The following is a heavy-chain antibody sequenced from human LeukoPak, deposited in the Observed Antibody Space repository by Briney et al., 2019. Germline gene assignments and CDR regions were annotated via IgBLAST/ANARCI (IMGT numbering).Heavy chain of an antibody. J-gene: IGHJ4*02. Sequence: GGSLRLSCAASGFTFSSYSMNWVRQAPGKGLKWVSSISSSSSYIYYADSVKGRFTISRDNAKNSLYLQMNSLRAEDTAVYYCARTIVVPDQYYFDYWGQGTLVTVSS. D-gene: IGHD1-26*01. CDR2: ISSSSSYI. CDR1: GFTFSSYS. V-gene: IGHV3-21*01. CDR3: ARTIVVPDQYYFDY.